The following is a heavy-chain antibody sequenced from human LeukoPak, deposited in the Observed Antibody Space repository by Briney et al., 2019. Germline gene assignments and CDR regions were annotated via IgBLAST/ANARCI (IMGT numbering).Heavy chain of an antibody. D-gene: IGHD1-14*01. J-gene: IGHJ4*02. CDR3: ARWDRFEDY. CDR2: INHSGST. CDR1: GGSFSGYY. V-gene: IGHV4-34*01. Sequence: PSETLSLTCAVYGGSFSGYYWSWIRQPPGKGLEWIGEINHSGSTNYNPSLKSRVTISVDTSKNQFSLKLGSVTAADTAVYYCARWDRFEDYWGQGTLVTVSS.